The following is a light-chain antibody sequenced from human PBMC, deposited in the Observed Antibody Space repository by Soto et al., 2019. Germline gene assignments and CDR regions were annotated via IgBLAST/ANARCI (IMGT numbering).Light chain of an antibody. V-gene: IGLV2-14*01. Sequence: QPASVSGSPGQSITISCTGASSDIGGYNSVSWYQQHPGKAPQLMIYDVSYRPSGISSRFSGSKSGNTASLTISGLQAEDEADHYCSSYTSSSTRVFGGGTKLTVL. CDR3: SSYTSSSTRV. CDR2: DVS. J-gene: IGLJ2*01. CDR1: SSDIGGYNS.